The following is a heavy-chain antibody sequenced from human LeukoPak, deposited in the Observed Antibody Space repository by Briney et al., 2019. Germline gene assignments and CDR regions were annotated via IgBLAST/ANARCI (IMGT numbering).Heavy chain of an antibody. V-gene: IGHV3-48*01. CDR2: ITGSGSPM. J-gene: IGHJ4*02. CDR1: GFAFSTYS. CDR3: TRDPHALDY. Sequence: PGGSLRLSCAASGFAFSTYSMNWVRQAPGKGLEWVSYITGSGSPMYYADSVKGRFTISRDNAKNSLYLQMSSLRAEDTAVYYCTRDPHALDYWGQGTLVTVSS.